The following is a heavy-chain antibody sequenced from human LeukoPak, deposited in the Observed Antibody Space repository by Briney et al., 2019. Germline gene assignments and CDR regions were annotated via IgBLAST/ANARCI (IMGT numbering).Heavy chain of an antibody. CDR1: GGSFSGYY. CDR3: ARVPTVTFFDY. V-gene: IGHV4-34*01. D-gene: IGHD4-17*01. Sequence: KSSETLSLTCAVYGGSFSGYYWSWIRQPPGKGLEWIGEINHSGSTNYNPSLKSRVTISVDTSKNQFSLKLSSVTAADTAMYYCARVPTVTFFDYWGQGTLVTVSS. CDR2: INHSGST. J-gene: IGHJ4*02.